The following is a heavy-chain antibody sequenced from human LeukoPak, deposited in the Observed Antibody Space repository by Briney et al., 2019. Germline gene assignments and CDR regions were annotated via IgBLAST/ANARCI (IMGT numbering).Heavy chain of an antibody. D-gene: IGHD6-13*01. V-gene: IGHV3-7*01. Sequence: GGSLRLSCAASGFTFSSYWMSWVRQAPGKGLEWVANIKQDGSEKYYVDSVKGRFTISRDNAKNSLYLQMNSLRAEDTAVYYCARASRGSSSWYGGGYYYYMDVWGKGTTVTVSS. CDR2: IKQDGSEK. CDR1: GFTFSSYW. J-gene: IGHJ6*03. CDR3: ARASRGSSSWYGGGYYYYMDV.